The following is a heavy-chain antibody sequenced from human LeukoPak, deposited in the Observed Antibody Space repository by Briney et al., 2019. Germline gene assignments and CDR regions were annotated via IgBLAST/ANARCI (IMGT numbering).Heavy chain of an antibody. CDR2: ISGSGGGT. V-gene: IGHV3-23*01. D-gene: IGHD3-10*01. CDR3: AKEKGILWFGEFGMDV. J-gene: IGHJ6*04. CDR1: GFTFSSYA. Sequence: PGGSLRLSCAASGFTFSSYAMSWVRQAPGKGLEWVSAISGSGGGTYYADSVKGRFTISRDNSKNTLYLQMNSLRAEDTAVYYCAKEKGILWFGEFGMDVWGKGTTVTVSS.